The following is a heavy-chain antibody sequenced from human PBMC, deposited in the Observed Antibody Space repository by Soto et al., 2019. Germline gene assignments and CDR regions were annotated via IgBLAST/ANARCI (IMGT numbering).Heavy chain of an antibody. CDR3: ARKLAGYNWNYFDY. CDR1: GYSISSSNW. V-gene: IGHV4-28*01. D-gene: IGHD1-20*01. Sequence: SETLSLTCAVSGYSISSSNWWGWIRQPPGKGLEWIGYIYYSGSAYYNPSLKSRVTMSVDTSKNQFSLKLSSVTAVDTAVYYCARKLAGYNWNYFDYWGQGTLVTVSS. CDR2: IYYSGSA. J-gene: IGHJ4*02.